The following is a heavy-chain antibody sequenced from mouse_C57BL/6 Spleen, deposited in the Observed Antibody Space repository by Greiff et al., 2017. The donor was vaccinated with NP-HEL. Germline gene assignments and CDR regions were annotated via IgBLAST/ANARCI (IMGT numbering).Heavy chain of an antibody. CDR2: INPNNGGT. V-gene: IGHV1-26*01. Sequence: EVQLQQSGPELVKPGASVKISCKASGYTFTDYYMNWVKQSHGKSLEWIGDINPNNGGTSYNQKFKGKATLTVDKSSSTAYMDLRSLTSEDSAVYYCARGDPWFAYWGQGTLVTVSA. CDR3: ARGDPWFAY. J-gene: IGHJ3*01. D-gene: IGHD3-3*01. CDR1: GYTFTDYY.